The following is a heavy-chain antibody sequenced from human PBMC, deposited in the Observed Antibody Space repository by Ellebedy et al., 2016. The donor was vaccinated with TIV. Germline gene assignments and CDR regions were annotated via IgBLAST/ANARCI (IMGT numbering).Heavy chain of an antibody. J-gene: IGHJ3*01. CDR1: GGSVSRRSYY. Sequence: SETLSLTXTVSGGSVSRRSYYWSWIRQSPGKGLEWIGYIYSSGSTQYNPSLKSRLTISADTSKKHFSLKLNSATAADTAMYYCTYGINSDAFDVWGHGTMVTVSS. D-gene: IGHD4-23*01. CDR3: TYGINSDAFDV. CDR2: IYSSGST. V-gene: IGHV4-61*03.